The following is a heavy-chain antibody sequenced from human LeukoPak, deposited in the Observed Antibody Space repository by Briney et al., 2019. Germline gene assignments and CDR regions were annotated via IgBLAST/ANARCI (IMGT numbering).Heavy chain of an antibody. J-gene: IGHJ4*02. V-gene: IGHV4-59*12. Sequence: SETLSLTCTVSGGSISSYYWSWIRQPPGKGLEWIGYIYYSGSTNYNPSLKSRVTISVDTSKNQFSLKPSSVTAADTAVYYCARGGTAMVPVYYFDYWGQGTLVTVSP. D-gene: IGHD5-18*01. CDR3: ARGGTAMVPVYYFDY. CDR1: GGSISSYY. CDR2: IYYSGST.